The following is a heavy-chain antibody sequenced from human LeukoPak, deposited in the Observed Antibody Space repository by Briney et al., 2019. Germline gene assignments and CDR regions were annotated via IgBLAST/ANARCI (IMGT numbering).Heavy chain of an antibody. D-gene: IGHD3-10*01. CDR3: ARVRHYYGSGPMGWFDP. CDR1: GYTFTNHG. V-gene: IGHV1-69*13. CDR2: IIPIFGTA. J-gene: IGHJ5*02. Sequence: SVKVSCKASGYTFTNHGVSWVRQAPGQGLEWMGGIIPIFGTANYAQKFQGRVTITADESTSTAYMELSSLRSEDTAVYYCARVRHYYGSGPMGWFDPWGQGTLVTVSS.